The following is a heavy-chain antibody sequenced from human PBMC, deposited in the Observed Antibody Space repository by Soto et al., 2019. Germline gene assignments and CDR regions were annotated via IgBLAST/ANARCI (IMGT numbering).Heavy chain of an antibody. V-gene: IGHV4-34*01. Sequence: QVQLQQWGAGLLKPSETLSLTCAVYGGSFSGYYWTWVRQSPGKGLEWIGEVSHSGTTNYNPSLKSRVTISLDTSKNPFSLDLTSVTAADTAVYYCARYGGTPIWSFDLWGRGTLVTVSS. CDR1: GGSFSGYY. J-gene: IGHJ2*01. CDR2: VSHSGTT. D-gene: IGHD2-15*01. CDR3: ARYGGTPIWSFDL.